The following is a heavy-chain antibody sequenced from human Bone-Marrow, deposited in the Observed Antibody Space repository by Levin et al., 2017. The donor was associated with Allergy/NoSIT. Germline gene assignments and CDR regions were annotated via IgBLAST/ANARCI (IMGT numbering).Heavy chain of an antibody. V-gene: IGHV4-59*08. J-gene: IGHJ6*02. D-gene: IGHD2-2*01. CDR1: GGSISSYY. CDR3: ARHCSSTSCYYPYYYYGMDV. Sequence: PSETLSLTCTVSGGSISSYYWSWIRQPPGKGLEWIGYIYYSGSTNYNPSLKSRVTISVDTSKNQFSLKLSSVTAADTAVYYCARHCSSTSCYYPYYYYGMDVWGQGTTVTVSS. CDR2: IYYSGST.